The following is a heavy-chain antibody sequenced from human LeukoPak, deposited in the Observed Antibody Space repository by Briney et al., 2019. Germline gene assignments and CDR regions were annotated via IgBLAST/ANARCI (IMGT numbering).Heavy chain of an antibody. CDR1: GFTFSSYS. CDR3: ARVGEIWETEVVADWENWFDP. J-gene: IGHJ5*02. Sequence: GGSLRLSCAASGFTFSSYSMNWVRQAPGKGLEWVSSISSSSSYIYYADSVKGRFTISRDNAKNSLYLQMNSLRAEDTAVYYCARVGEIWETEVVADWENWFDPWGQGTLVTVSS. D-gene: IGHD2-15*01. CDR2: ISSSSSYI. V-gene: IGHV3-21*01.